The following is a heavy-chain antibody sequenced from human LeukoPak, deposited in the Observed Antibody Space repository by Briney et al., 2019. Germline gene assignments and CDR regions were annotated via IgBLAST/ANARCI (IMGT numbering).Heavy chain of an antibody. J-gene: IGHJ4*02. V-gene: IGHV4-34*01. Sequence: SETLSLTCAVYSESFIGYYWSWIRQPPGEGLEWIGEINHSGSTNYNPSLKSRVTISVDTSKNQFSLRLISVTAADTAVYYCAIHPDLDSPRRKYHFDYWGQGSLVTVSS. CDR1: SESFIGYY. CDR3: AIHPDLDSPRRKYHFDY. D-gene: IGHD3/OR15-3a*01. CDR2: INHSGST.